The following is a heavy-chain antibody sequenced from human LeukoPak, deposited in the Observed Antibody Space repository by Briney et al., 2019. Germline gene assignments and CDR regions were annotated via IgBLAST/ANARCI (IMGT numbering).Heavy chain of an antibody. CDR2: IKSKTDGGTT. J-gene: IGHJ4*02. Sequence: GGSLRLSCAASGFTFSSTWMSWVRQAPGKGLEWVGRIKSKTDGGTTDYAARVKGRFTIARDESKDKLYLQMNRLKTEDTAVYYCTTVGGVAVAGSFDYWGQGTLVSVSS. D-gene: IGHD6-19*01. V-gene: IGHV3-15*01. CDR3: TTVGGVAVAGSFDY. CDR1: GFTFSSTW.